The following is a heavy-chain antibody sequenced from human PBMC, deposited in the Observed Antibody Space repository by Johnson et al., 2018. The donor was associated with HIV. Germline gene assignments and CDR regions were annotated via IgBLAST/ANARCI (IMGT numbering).Heavy chain of an antibody. Sequence: VQLVESGGGVVRPGGSLRLSCAASGFTFDDYDMSWVRQAPGKGLEWVSGLNWNGGSTGYADSVKGRFTISRDNAKNSLYLQMNSLRAEDTAVYYCAKVGLYSGYEYDAFDIWGQGTMVTVSS. CDR1: GFTFDDYD. D-gene: IGHD5-12*01. CDR3: AKVGLYSGYEYDAFDI. V-gene: IGHV3-20*04. J-gene: IGHJ3*02. CDR2: LNWNGGST.